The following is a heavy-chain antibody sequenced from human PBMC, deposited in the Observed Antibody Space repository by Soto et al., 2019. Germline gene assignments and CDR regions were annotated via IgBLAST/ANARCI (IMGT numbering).Heavy chain of an antibody. J-gene: IGHJ4*02. V-gene: IGHV3-33*06. D-gene: IGHD2-2*02. CDR3: AKPRHCSSTSCYRFDY. CDR2: IWNDGNGY. Sequence: GGSLRLSCAASGFTFNNYGMHWVRQAPGKGLEWVAAIWNDGNGYYYANSVKGRFTISRDNSKNTLYLQMNSLRAEDTAVYYCAKPRHCSSTSCYRFDYWGQGTLVTVSS. CDR1: GFTFNNYG.